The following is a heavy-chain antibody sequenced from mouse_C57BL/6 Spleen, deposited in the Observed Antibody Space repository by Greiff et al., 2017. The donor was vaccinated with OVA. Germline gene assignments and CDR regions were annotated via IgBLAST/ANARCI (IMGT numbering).Heavy chain of an antibody. J-gene: IGHJ3*01. CDR3: ARRGAWFAY. V-gene: IGHV1-42*01. CDR1: GYSFTGYY. CDR2: INPSTGGT. Sequence: VQLKQSGPEPVKPGASVKISCKASGYSFTGYYMNWVKQSPEKSLEWIGEINPSTGGTTYNQKFKAKATLTVDKSSSTAYMQLKSLTSEDSAVYYCARRGAWFAYWGQGTLVTVSA.